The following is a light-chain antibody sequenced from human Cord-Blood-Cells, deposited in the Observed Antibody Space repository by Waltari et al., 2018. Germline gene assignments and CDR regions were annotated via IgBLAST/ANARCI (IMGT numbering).Light chain of an antibody. V-gene: IGKV1-5*01. CDR1: QSISSW. J-gene: IGKJ2*01. CDR2: DAS. Sequence: DIQMTQSPSTLSASVGDRVTITCRASQSISSWLAWYQQKPGKAPKLLIYDASSLESGVPSRFSGSGSVTEVTLTISSLQPDDFATYYCQQYNSYLYTFGQGTKLEIK. CDR3: QQYNSYLYT.